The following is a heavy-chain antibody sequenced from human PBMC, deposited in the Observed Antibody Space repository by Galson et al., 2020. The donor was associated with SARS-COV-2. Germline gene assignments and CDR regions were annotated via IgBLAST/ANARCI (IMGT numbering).Heavy chain of an antibody. Sequence: ASETLSLTCAVYGGSISSGGYYWSWIRQHPGKGLEWIGYIYYSGSTYYNPSLKSRVTISVDTSKNQFSLKLSSVTAADTAVYYCASSYCGGDCYSQDFDYWGQGTLVTVSS. CDR2: IYYSGST. CDR1: GGSISSGGYY. V-gene: IGHV4-31*11. CDR3: ASSYCGGDCYSQDFDY. D-gene: IGHD2-21*02. J-gene: IGHJ4*02.